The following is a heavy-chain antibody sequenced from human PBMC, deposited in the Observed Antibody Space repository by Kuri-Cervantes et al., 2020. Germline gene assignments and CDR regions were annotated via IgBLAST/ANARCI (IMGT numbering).Heavy chain of an antibody. V-gene: IGHV4-61*08. J-gene: IGHJ5*02. CDR3: ARAPPRGNWFDP. D-gene: IGHD3-10*01. CDR2: IYYSGST. CDR1: GGSISSGDYY. Sequence: SETLSLTCTVSGGSISSGDYYWSWIRQPPGKGLEWIGYIYYSGSTNYNPSLKSRVTISVDTSKNQFSLKLSSVTAADTAVYYCARAPPRGNWFDPWGQGTLVTVSS.